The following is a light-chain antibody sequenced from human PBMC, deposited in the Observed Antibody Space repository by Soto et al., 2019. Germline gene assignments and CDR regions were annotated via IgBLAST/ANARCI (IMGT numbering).Light chain of an antibody. CDR3: KQYGSPLT. Sequence: EIVLTQSPGTLSFSPGEIATLSCRASQSVSSSYLAWYQQKPGQTPRLLIYGASNRSTGIPDRFSGSGSGTDFTLTISRLEPEDFAVYYCKQYGSPLTFGGGTKGDIK. CDR1: QSVSSSY. CDR2: GAS. J-gene: IGKJ4*01. V-gene: IGKV3-20*01.